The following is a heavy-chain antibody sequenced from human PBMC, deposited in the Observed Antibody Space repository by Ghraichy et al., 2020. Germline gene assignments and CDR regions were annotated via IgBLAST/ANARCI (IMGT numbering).Heavy chain of an antibody. V-gene: IGHV4-59*01. Sequence: SETLSLTCTVSGGSISSYYWSWIRQPPGKGLEWIGYIYYSGSTNYNPSLKSRVTISVDTSKNQFSLKLSSVTAADTAVYYCARDSAAVGFGMDVWGQGTTVTVSS. CDR2: IYYSGST. CDR3: ARDSAAVGFGMDV. J-gene: IGHJ6*02. CDR1: GGSISSYY. D-gene: IGHD6-13*01.